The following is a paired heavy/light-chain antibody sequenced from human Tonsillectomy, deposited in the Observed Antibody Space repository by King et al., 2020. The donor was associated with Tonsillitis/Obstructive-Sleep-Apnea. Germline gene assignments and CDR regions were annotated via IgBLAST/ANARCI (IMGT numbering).Heavy chain of an antibody. V-gene: IGHV1-18*01. D-gene: IGHD3-22*01. CDR1: GYTFTNYA. J-gene: IGHJ4*02. CDR3: ARDHSGGYYLTTFDY. CDR2: ISAYNGYT. Sequence: QVHLVQSGAEVRKPGASVRVSCKASGYTFTNYAISWVRQAPGQGLEWMGWISAYNGYTNYAQQLQGRVTMTTDTSTSTAYMELRSLRSDDTAVYYCARDHSGGYYLTTFDYWGQGTLVTVSS.
Light chain of an antibody. CDR2: SNN. CDR1: SSNIGSNT. J-gene: IGLJ1*01. V-gene: IGLV1-44*01. CDR3: AAWDDSLNGYV. Sequence: SVLTQSPSASGTPGQRVTISCSGSSSNIGSNTVNWYQQLPGTAPKLLIYSNNQWPSGVPDRFSGSKSGTSASLAISGLQSEDEAAYYCAAWDDSLNGYVFGTGTKVTVL.